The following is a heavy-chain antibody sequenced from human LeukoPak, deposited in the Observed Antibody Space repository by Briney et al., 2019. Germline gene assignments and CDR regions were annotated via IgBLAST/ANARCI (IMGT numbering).Heavy chain of an antibody. CDR1: GGSLSSYY. CDR2: IYYSGST. V-gene: IGHV4-59*12. D-gene: IGHD3/OR15-3a*01. Sequence: SETLSLTCTVSGGSLSSYYWSWIRQPPGKGLEWIGYIYYSGSTNYNPSLKSRVTISVDTSKNQFSLKLSSVTAADTAVYFCARGLDANDWSDTFDIWGQGTMVTVSS. J-gene: IGHJ3*02. CDR3: ARGLDANDWSDTFDI.